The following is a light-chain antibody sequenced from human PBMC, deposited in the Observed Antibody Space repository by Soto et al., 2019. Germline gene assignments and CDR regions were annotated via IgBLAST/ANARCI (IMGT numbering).Light chain of an antibody. CDR1: SSDVGGYNY. V-gene: IGLV2-14*01. Sequence: QSVLTQPASVPGPPGQSITISCTGTSSDVGGYNYVSWYQQHPGKAPKLMIYEVSNRPSGVSNRFSGCKSGNTASLPISRLQAEDEADYYCSSYTSSSTSYVFGTWPKV. CDR3: SSYTSSSTSYV. J-gene: IGLJ1*01. CDR2: EVS.